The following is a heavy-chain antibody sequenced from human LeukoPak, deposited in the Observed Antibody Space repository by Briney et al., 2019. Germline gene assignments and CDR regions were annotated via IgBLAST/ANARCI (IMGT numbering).Heavy chain of an antibody. CDR1: GGSFSGYY. CDR3: ARHRVAGLFSRYYYMDV. D-gene: IGHD6-19*01. J-gene: IGHJ6*03. CDR2: INHSGST. V-gene: IGHV4-34*01. Sequence: SETLSLTCAVYGGSFSGYYWSWIRHPPGKGLEWIGEINHSGSTNYNPSLKSRVTISVDTSKNQFSLKLSSVTAADTAVYYCARHRVAGLFSRYYYMDVWGKGTTVTISS.